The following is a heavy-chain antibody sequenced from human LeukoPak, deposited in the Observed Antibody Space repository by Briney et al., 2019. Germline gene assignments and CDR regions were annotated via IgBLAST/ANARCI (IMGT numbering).Heavy chain of an antibody. CDR3: ARDYYDSSGYYYYYMDV. CDR2: IYYSGST. V-gene: IGHV4-59*01. Sequence: PSETLSLTCTVSGVSISSYYWSWLRQPPGKGLEWIGYIYYSGSTNYNPSLKSRVTISVDTSKNQFSLKLSSVTAADTAVYYCARDYYDSSGYYYYYMDVWGKGTTVTVSS. J-gene: IGHJ6*03. D-gene: IGHD3-22*01. CDR1: GVSISSYY.